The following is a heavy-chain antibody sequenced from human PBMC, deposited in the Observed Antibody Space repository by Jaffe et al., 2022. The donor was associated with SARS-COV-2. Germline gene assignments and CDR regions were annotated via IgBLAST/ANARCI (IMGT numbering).Heavy chain of an antibody. V-gene: IGHV5-51*01. Sequence: EVQLAQSGAEVKKAGESLKISCKGSGYSFRSYWIGWVRQRPGEGLEWMGIIYPADSDTRYSPSFQGQVTLSADKSISTAYLQWSSLKASDTAMYYCARPDYYDSGTFYVAYWGQGTLVTVSS. CDR3: ARPDYYDSGTFYVAY. CDR1: GYSFRSYW. D-gene: IGHD3-10*01. J-gene: IGHJ4*02. CDR2: IYPADSDT.